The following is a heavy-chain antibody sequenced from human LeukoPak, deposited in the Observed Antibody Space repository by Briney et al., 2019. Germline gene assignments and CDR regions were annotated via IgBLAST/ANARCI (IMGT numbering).Heavy chain of an antibody. CDR3: ARGITMVRGVYYFDY. D-gene: IGHD3-10*01. V-gene: IGHV1-18*01. Sequence: ASVKVSCKASGYTFTNYGISWVRQAPGQGLEWMGWISTYNGNTNYAQKLQGRVTMTTDTSTSTAYMELWSLRSDDTAVYYCARGITMVRGVYYFDYWGQGTLVTVSS. CDR2: ISTYNGNT. J-gene: IGHJ4*02. CDR1: GYTFTNYG.